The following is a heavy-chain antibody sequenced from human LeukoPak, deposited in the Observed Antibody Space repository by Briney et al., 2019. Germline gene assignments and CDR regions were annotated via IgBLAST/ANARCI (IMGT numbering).Heavy chain of an antibody. Sequence: GGSLRLSCAASGFTFSDYYMSWIRQAPGKGLEWVSYISSSGSTIYYADSVKGRFTISRDNSKNTLYLQMNSLRAEDTAVYYCARDRTYYDFWSGYYTGGDLSLDYWGQGTLVTVSS. V-gene: IGHV3-11*04. D-gene: IGHD3-3*01. CDR2: ISSSGSTI. CDR1: GFTFSDYY. J-gene: IGHJ4*02. CDR3: ARDRTYYDFWSGYYTGGDLSLDY.